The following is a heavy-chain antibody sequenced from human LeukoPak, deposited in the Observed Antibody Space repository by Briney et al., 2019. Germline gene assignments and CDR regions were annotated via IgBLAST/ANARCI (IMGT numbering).Heavy chain of an antibody. CDR1: GGSISSYY. Sequence: SETLSLTCTVSGGSISSYYWSWIRQPPGKGLEWIGYIYYSGSTNYNPSLKSRVTISVDTSKNQFSLKLSSVTAADTAVYYCARVNYGFWSGLDYWGQGTLVTVSS. J-gene: IGHJ4*02. CDR2: IYYSGST. D-gene: IGHD3-3*01. V-gene: IGHV4-59*01. CDR3: ARVNYGFWSGLDY.